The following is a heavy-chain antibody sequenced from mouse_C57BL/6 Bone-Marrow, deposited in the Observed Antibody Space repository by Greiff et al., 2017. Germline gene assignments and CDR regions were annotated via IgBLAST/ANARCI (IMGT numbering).Heavy chain of an antibody. J-gene: IGHJ3*01. CDR1: GYTFTSSW. Sequence: QVQLQQPGAELVMPGASVKLSCKASGYTFTSSWMHWVKQRPGQGLAWIGEIDPSDSYTNYNQKFKGKSTLTVDKSSSTAYMQLSSLTSEDSAVYDCAREGLLRAWFAYWGQGTLVTVSA. D-gene: IGHD1-1*01. CDR2: IDPSDSYT. CDR3: AREGLLRAWFAY. V-gene: IGHV1-69*01.